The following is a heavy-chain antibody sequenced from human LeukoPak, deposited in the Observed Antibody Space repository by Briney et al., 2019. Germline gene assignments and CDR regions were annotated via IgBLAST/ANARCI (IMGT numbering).Heavy chain of an antibody. D-gene: IGHD3-22*01. V-gene: IGHV3-15*01. CDR1: GFTFSNAW. CDR2: IKSKTDGGTT. J-gene: IGHJ4*02. Sequence: GGSLRLSCAASGFTFSNAWMSWVRQAPGKGLEWVGRIKSKTDGGTTDYAAPVKGRFTISRDDSKNTLYLQMNSLKTEDTAVYYCTTDNGTTYYYDSSGYYYPYYFDYWGQGTLVTVSS. CDR3: TTDNGTTYYYDSSGYYYPYYFDY.